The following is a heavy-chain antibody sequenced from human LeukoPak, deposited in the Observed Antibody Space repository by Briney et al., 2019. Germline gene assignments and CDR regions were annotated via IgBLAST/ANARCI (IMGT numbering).Heavy chain of an antibody. J-gene: IGHJ4*02. Sequence: GASVKVSCKASGYTFTGYYMHWVRQAPGQGLEWVGWINPNSGGTNYAQKLQGRVTMTRDTSTSTVYMELSSLRSEDTAVYYCARDAWGWDNSDYYHPVNYFDYWGQGTLVTVSS. CDR3: ARDAWGWDNSDYYHPVNYFDY. D-gene: IGHD3-22*01. CDR1: GYTFTGYY. V-gene: IGHV1-2*02. CDR2: INPNSGGT.